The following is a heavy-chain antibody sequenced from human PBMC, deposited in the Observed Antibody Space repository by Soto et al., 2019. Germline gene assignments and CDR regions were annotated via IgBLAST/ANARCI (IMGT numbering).Heavy chain of an antibody. CDR3: ARWGPTGGLDV. J-gene: IGHJ1*01. V-gene: IGHV3-33*05. D-gene: IGHD3-16*01. CDR1: GFTFRSYV. Sequence: QVQLVESGGGVVQPGTSLRLSCVGSGFTFRSYVIHWVRQAPGKGVEWVALTSYDGSNKDYGDSVKGRFTISRDNSRNTVNLQMDSLRREDTPLYYCARWGPTGGLDVWGQGTLVSVSS. CDR2: TSYDGSNK.